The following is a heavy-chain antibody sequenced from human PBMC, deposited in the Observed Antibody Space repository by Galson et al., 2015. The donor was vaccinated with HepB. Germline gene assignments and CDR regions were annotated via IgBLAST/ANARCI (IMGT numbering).Heavy chain of an antibody. CDR2: IKQDGSEK. J-gene: IGHJ4*02. Sequence: SLRLSCAASGFTFSSYWMSWVRQAPGKGLEWVANIKQDGSEKYYVDSVKGRFTISRDNAKNSLYLQMNSLRAEDTAVYYCAREGYGVYYDSSGYYTSDTLLDYWGQGTLVTVSS. CDR3: AREGYGVYYDSSGYYTSDTLLDY. V-gene: IGHV3-7*01. D-gene: IGHD3-22*01. CDR1: GFTFSSYW.